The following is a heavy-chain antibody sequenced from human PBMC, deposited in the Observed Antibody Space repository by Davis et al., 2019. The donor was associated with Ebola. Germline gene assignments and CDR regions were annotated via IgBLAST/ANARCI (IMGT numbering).Heavy chain of an antibody. V-gene: IGHV1-18*01. CDR1: GYTFTRFG. CDR3: ARVAMVHFDY. J-gene: IGHJ4*02. D-gene: IGHD4/OR15-4a*01. Sequence: AASVKVSCKASGYTFTRFGISWVRQAPGQGLEWMGWISAYNGNTNYAQKLQGRVTMTTDTSTSPAYMELRSLRSDDTAVYYCARVAMVHFDYWGQGTLVTVSS. CDR2: ISAYNGNT.